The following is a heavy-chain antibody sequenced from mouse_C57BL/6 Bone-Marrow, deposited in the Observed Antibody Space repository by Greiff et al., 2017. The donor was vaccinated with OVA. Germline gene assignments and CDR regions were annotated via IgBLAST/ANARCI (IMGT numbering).Heavy chain of an antibody. Sequence: EVQRVESGGDLVKPGGSLTLSCAASGFTFSSYGMSWVRQTPDKRLEWVATISSGGSYTYYPDSVTGRFPISRDNAKNTLYLQMSSLKSEDTAMYYCARLVRAWFAYWGQGTLVTVSA. CDR3: ARLVRAWFAY. J-gene: IGHJ3*01. CDR2: ISSGGSYT. V-gene: IGHV5-6*01. CDR1: GFTFSSYG.